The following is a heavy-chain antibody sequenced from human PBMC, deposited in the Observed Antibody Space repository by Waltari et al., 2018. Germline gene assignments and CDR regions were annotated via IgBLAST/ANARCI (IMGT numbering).Heavy chain of an antibody. CDR3: ARGQRIGGGDDAFDI. CDR1: GGSFSGYY. D-gene: IGHD3-10*01. V-gene: IGHV4-34*01. Sequence: QVQLQQWGAGLLKPSETLSLTCAVYGGSFSGYYWSWIRQPPGKGLEWIGEINQRAVTSCTPSLKSRVTISVDTSKNQFSLKLSSVTAADTAVYYCARGQRIGGGDDAFDIWGQGTMVTVSS. CDR2: INQRAVT. J-gene: IGHJ3*02.